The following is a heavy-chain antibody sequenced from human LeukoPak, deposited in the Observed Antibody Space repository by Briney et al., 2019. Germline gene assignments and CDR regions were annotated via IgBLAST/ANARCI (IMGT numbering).Heavy chain of an antibody. Sequence: ASVKVSCKASGYTFTIYGIGWVRQAPGQGLEWMGYISPYNGNADYAQNFQGRVSMTTDTSTTTAYMELRSLTSGDTAVYYCAREGSQALDHWGQGTLVTVSS. CDR3: AREGSQALDH. CDR2: ISPYNGNA. CDR1: GYTFTIYG. V-gene: IGHV1-18*01. J-gene: IGHJ4*02. D-gene: IGHD3-10*01.